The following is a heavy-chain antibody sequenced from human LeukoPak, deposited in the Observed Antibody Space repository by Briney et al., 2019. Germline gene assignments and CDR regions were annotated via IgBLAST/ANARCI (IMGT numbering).Heavy chain of an antibody. Sequence: SETLSLTCIVSGGPISSYYWSRIRQTPGKGLEWIGDIFYRGTTNYNPSLKSRVTMSVDTTNNQFSLKLSSVTAADTAIYYCARTGDGYNYYNYYYMDVWGKGTTVTVSS. CDR2: IFYRGTT. D-gene: IGHD5-24*01. J-gene: IGHJ6*03. CDR1: GGPISSYY. V-gene: IGHV4-59*01. CDR3: ARTGDGYNYYNYYYMDV.